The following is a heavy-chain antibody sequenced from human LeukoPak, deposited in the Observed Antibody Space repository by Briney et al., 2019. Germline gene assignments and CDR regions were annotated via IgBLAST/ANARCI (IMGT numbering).Heavy chain of an antibody. CDR1: GYTFTSYG. D-gene: IGHD3-10*01. V-gene: IGHV1-18*01. Sequence: GASVKVSCKASGYTFTSYGISWVRQAPGQGLEWMGWISAYNGNTNYAQKFQGRVTMTRDTSISTAYMELSRLRSDDTAVYYCARSSGNWFDPWGQGTLVTVSS. CDR3: ARSSGNWFDP. CDR2: ISAYNGNT. J-gene: IGHJ5*02.